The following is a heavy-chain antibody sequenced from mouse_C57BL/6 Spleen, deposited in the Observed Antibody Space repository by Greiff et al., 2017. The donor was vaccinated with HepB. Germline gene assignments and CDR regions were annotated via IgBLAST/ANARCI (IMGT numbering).Heavy chain of an antibody. CDR1: GYSITSGYY. CDR2: ISYDGSN. CDR3: ASNYGSRGGIYYAMDY. D-gene: IGHD1-1*01. J-gene: IGHJ4*01. V-gene: IGHV3-6*01. Sequence: EVQLQQSGPGLVKPSQSLSLTCSVTGYSITSGYYWNWIRQFPGNKLEWMGYISYDGSNNYNPSLKNRISITRDTSKNQFFLKLNSVTTEDTATYYCASNYGSRGGIYYAMDYWGQGTSVTVSS.